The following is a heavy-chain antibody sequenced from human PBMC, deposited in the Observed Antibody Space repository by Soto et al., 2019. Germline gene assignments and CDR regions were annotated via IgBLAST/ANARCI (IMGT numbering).Heavy chain of an antibody. CDR1: GGSITNYY. V-gene: IGHV4-59*12. J-gene: IGHJ6*02. Sequence: QVQLQQSGPGLVKPSETLSLMCTVSGGSITNYYWSWIRQSPAKGLEWIGYVSDSGSTKYNPYLKSRVTISVDTSKNQFSLKLTSVTAADTAVYYCARERVGHSAMDVWGQGTTVTVSS. CDR2: VSDSGST. D-gene: IGHD1-26*01. CDR3: ARERVGHSAMDV.